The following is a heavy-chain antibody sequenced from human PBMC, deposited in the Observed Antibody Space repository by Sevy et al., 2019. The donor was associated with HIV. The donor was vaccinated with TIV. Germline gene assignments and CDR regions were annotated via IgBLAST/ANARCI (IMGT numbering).Heavy chain of an antibody. CDR2: INPNSGGT. CDR3: ARAPPYYDILTGFPPFDY. CDR1: GYTFTGYY. D-gene: IGHD3-9*01. J-gene: IGHJ4*02. Sequence: ASVKVSCKASGYTFTGYYMHWVRQAPGQGLEWMGRINPNSGGTNYAQKFQGRVTMTRDTSISTAYMELSRLRSDDTAVYYCARAPPYYDILTGFPPFDYWGQGTLVTVSS. V-gene: IGHV1-2*06.